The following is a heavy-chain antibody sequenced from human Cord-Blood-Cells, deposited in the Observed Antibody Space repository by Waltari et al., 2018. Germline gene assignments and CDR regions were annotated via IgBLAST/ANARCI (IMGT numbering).Heavy chain of an antibody. CDR2: IYYSGST. CDR1: GGSISSYY. J-gene: IGHJ5*02. V-gene: IGHV4-59*01. D-gene: IGHD2-15*01. Sequence: QVQLQESGPGLVQPSETLSLTCTVSGGSISSYYWTWILQPPGKGLEWIGYIYYSGSTNYNPPLKSRVTISVDTSKNQFSLKLSSVTAADTAVYYCAREGPSCSGGSCYSNWFDPWGQGTLVTVSS. CDR3: AREGPSCSGGSCYSNWFDP.